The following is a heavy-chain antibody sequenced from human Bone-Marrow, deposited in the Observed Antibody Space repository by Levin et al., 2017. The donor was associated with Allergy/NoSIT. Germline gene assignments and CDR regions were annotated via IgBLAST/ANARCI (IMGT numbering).Heavy chain of an antibody. D-gene: IGHD5-12*01. J-gene: IGHJ4*02. CDR3: AREESGYNFGALDY. CDR1: GYTFSNYG. Sequence: GASVKVSCKASGYTFSNYGITWVRQAPGQGLEWMGWISVYDGSRKYPQRFQDRVTMTTDTSTNIAYMELRGLTSDDTAIYYCAREESGYNFGALDYWGQGTLISVSS. V-gene: IGHV1-18*01. CDR2: ISVYDGSR.